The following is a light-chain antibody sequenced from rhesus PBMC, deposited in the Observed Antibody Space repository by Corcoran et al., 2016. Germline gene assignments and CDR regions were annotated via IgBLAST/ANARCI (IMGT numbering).Light chain of an antibody. Sequence: EIALTQSPATLSLSPGERATLSCRASQSVSSSLAWYQQKPGQPPRLLSYDSSSRATGIPDRVSGSGYGTDFTLTISSLEPEDVGVYSCQQYTNWPHVGGGTKVELK. V-gene: IGKV3-17*01. CDR1: QSVSSS. CDR3: QQYTNWPH. J-gene: IGKJ4*01. CDR2: DSS.